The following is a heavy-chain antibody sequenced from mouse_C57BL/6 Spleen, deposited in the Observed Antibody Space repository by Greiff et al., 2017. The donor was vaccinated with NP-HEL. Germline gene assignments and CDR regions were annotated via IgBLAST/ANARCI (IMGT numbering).Heavy chain of an antibody. J-gene: IGHJ2*01. D-gene: IGHD1-1*01. V-gene: IGHV1-47*01. Sequence: QVQLQQSGAELVKPGASVKMSCKASGYTFTTYPIEWMKQNHGKSLEWIGNFHPYNDDTKYNEKFKGKATLTVEKASSTVYLELSRLTSDDSAVYDCGRGGRDYYGSPPCDYWGQGTTRTVSS. CDR3: GRGGRDYYGSPPCDY. CDR1: GYTFTTYP. CDR2: FHPYNDDT.